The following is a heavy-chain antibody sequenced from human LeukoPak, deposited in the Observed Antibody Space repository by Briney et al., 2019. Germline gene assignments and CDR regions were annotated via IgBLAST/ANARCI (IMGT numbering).Heavy chain of an antibody. CDR2: ISSSGSTI. CDR1: GFTFSSYE. V-gene: IGHV3-48*03. D-gene: IGHD6-13*01. J-gene: IGHJ3*02. CDR3: AGSWSPYDAFDI. Sequence: GGSLRLSCAASGFTFSSYEMNWVRQAPGKGLEWVSYISSSGSTIYYADSVKGRFTISRDNSKNTLYLQMNSLRAEDTAVYYCAGSWSPYDAFDIWGQGTMVSVSS.